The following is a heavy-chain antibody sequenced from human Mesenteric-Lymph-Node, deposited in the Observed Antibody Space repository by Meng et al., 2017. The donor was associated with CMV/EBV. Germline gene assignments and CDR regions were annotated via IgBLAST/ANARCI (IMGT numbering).Heavy chain of an antibody. CDR2: IDPSGGST. J-gene: IGHJ6*02. CDR3: AVSRVPTDYYYGMDV. Sequence: ASVTVSCQASGYTFTSYYMHWARQTPGQGLEWMGIIDPSGGSTSYAQKLQGRVTMTRDTSTITAYMELSSLRSEDTALYYGAVSRVPTDYYYGMDVWGQGTTVTVSS. CDR1: GYTFTSYY. V-gene: IGHV1-46*04. D-gene: IGHD1-1*01.